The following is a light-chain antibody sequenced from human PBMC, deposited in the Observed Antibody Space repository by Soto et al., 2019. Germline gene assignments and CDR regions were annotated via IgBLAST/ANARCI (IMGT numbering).Light chain of an antibody. J-gene: IGLJ3*02. Sequence: QSALTQPASVSGSPGQSITISCIGSSSDVGGYNYVSWYQHHPGRVPKPMIFEVSDRPSGVSSRFSGSKSGNTAYLTISGLQAEDEADYYCTSYAGSNNLVFAGGTKLTVL. V-gene: IGLV2-14*01. CDR2: EVS. CDR1: SSDVGGYNY. CDR3: TSYAGSNNLV.